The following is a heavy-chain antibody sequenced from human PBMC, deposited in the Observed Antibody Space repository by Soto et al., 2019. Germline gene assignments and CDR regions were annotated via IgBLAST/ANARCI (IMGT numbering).Heavy chain of an antibody. V-gene: IGHV1-69*06. J-gene: IGHJ4*02. CDR3: ASYVDTAMVPGFLGYY. CDR2: IIPIFGTA. D-gene: IGHD5-18*01. CDR1: GGTFSSYA. Sequence: GASVKVSCKASGGTFSSYAISWVRQAPGQGLEWMGGIIPIFGTANYAQKFQGRVTITADKSTSTAYMELSSLRSEDTAVYYCASYVDTAMVPGFLGYYWGQGTLVTVSS.